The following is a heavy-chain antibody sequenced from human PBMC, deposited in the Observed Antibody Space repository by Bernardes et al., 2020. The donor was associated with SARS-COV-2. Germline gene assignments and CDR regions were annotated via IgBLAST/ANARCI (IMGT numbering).Heavy chain of an antibody. CDR2: ISSTGGST. CDR3: CVGWTPDY. CDR1: GFTFSSYA. Sequence: GRSLRPSCSASGFTFSSYAIHCVRQAPAKGLEYVSAISSTGGSTYYADSVKGSFTISRDNSKNTLYLQMSSLRAEDTAVYYCCVGWTPDYWGQGTLVTVSS. V-gene: IGHV3-64D*08. D-gene: IGHD2-15*01. J-gene: IGHJ4*02.